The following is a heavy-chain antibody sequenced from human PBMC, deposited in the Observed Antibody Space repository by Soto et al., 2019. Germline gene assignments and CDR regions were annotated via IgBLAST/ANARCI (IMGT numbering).Heavy chain of an antibody. J-gene: IGHJ4*02. Sequence: GASVKVSCKASGYTFTNYGISWVRQAPGQGPEWMGWISSYSGNTNYAQNLQGRVTMTTDTSTSTAYMELRSLRSDDTAVYYCARSRVTWGYLRVWGQGTLVTVSS. D-gene: IGHD4-4*01. V-gene: IGHV1-18*01. CDR2: ISSYSGNT. CDR1: GYTFTNYG. CDR3: ARSRVTWGYLRV.